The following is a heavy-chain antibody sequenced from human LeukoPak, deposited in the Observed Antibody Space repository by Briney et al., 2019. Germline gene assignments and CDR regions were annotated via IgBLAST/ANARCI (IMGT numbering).Heavy chain of an antibody. CDR3: TTELRFLGPVYYYMDV. V-gene: IGHV3-15*01. D-gene: IGHD3-3*01. J-gene: IGHJ6*03. Sequence: GGSLRLSCAASGFTFSSYAMTWVRQAPGKGLEWVGRIKSKTDGGTTDYAAPVKGRFTISRDDSKNTLYLQMNSLKTEDTAVYYCTTELRFLGPVYYYMDVWGKGTTVTVSS. CDR2: IKSKTDGGTT. CDR1: GFTFSSYA.